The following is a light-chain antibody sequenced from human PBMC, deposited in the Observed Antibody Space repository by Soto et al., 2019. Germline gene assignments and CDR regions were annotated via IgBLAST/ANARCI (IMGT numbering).Light chain of an antibody. V-gene: IGLV4-69*01. CDR3: QTWGTGTVV. CDR1: SGHSRYA. Sequence: QPVLTQSPSASASLGASVKLTCTLSSGHSRYAIAWHQQQPEKGPRYLMKVSSDGSHTKGDGIPDRFSGSSSGAERFLTISSLQSEDEADYYCQTWGTGTVVFGGGTKLTVL. J-gene: IGLJ2*01. CDR2: VSSDGSH.